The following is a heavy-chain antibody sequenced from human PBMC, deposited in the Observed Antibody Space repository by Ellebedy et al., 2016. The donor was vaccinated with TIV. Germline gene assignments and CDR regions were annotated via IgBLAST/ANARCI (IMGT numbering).Heavy chain of an antibody. Sequence: PGGSLRLSCTASRFSFSSYAMSWVRQVPGKGLEWVSGICGSCGDTYYADSVKGRFTISSDNSTNTVDLQMISLRPEDTAVYHCVKMAVWELPSTYLDYWGQGNLVTVSS. CDR3: VKMAVWELPSTYLDY. J-gene: IGHJ4*02. CDR2: ICGSCGDT. D-gene: IGHD1-26*01. V-gene: IGHV3-23*01. CDR1: RFSFSSYA.